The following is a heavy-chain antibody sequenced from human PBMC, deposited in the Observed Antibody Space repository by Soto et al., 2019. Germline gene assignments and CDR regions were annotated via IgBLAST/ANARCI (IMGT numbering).Heavy chain of an antibody. CDR2: VSANGRNT. J-gene: IGHJ5*01. V-gene: IGHV3-23*01. CDR1: GFTFSSYA. CDR3: AKDLSSLGWLAWGAPFHS. Sequence: GGSLRLSCAASGFTFSSYAMNWVRQAPGKGLERVSSVSANGRNTYYADSVKGRFTVSRDKSKNALFLQLDSLRAEDTATYYCAKDLSSLGWLAWGAPFHSWGPGTLVTVSS. D-gene: IGHD3-22*01.